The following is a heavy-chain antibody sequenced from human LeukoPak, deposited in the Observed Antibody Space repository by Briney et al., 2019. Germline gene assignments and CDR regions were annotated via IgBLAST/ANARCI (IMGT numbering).Heavy chain of an antibody. V-gene: IGHV1-24*01. CDR1: GYTLTELS. CDR3: ATVSSSGYYGGFDY. CDR2: FDPEDGET. J-gene: IGHJ4*02. Sequence: GASVKVSCKVSGYTLTELSMHWVRQAPGKGLEWMGGFDPEDGETIYAQKFQGRVTMTEDTSTDTAYMELSSLRSEDPAVYYCATVSSSGYYGGFDYWGQGTLVTVSS. D-gene: IGHD3-22*01.